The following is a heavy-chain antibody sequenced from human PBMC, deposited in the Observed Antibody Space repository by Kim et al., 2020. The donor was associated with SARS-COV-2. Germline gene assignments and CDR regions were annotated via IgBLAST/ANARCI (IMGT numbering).Heavy chain of an antibody. CDR3: ARDRDGYNGGLDY. Sequence: SETLSLTCAVSGGSISSSNWWSWVRQPPGKGLEWIGEIYHSGSTNYNPSLNSRVTISVDKSKNQFSLKLSSVTAADTAVYYCARDRDGYNGGLDYWGQGTLVTVSS. CDR2: IYHSGST. CDR1: GGSISSSNW. D-gene: IGHD5-12*01. J-gene: IGHJ4*02. V-gene: IGHV4-4*02.